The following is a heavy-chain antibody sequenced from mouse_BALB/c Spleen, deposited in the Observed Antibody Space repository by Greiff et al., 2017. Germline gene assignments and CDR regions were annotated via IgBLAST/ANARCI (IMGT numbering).Heavy chain of an antibody. CDR2: ISNGGGST. CDR3: ARHAGTRYFDV. Sequence: EVQLVESGGGLVQPGGSLKLSCAASGFTFSSYTMSWVRQTPEKRLEWVAYISNGGGSTYYPDTVKGRFTISRDNAKNTLYLQMSSLKSEDTAMYYCARHAGTRYFDVWGAGTTVTVSS. CDR1: GFTFSSYT. D-gene: IGHD1-1*01. V-gene: IGHV5-12-2*01. J-gene: IGHJ1*01.